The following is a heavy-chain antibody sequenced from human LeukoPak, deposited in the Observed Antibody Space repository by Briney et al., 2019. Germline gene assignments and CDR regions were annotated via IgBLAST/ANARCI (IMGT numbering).Heavy chain of an antibody. D-gene: IGHD7-27*01. CDR2: IYYSGST. CDR3: ASIETGDSDY. V-gene: IGHV4-59*01. CDR1: GGSISSYY. J-gene: IGHJ4*02. Sequence: SETLSLTCTVSGGSISSYYWSWIRQPPGKGLEWIGHIYYSGSTNYNPSLKSRVTISVDTSKNQFSLKLSSVTAADTAVYYCASIETGDSDYWGQGTLVTVSS.